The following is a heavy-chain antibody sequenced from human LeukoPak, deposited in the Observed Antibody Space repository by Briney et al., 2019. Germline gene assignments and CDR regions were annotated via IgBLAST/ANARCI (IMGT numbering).Heavy chain of an antibody. CDR2: IDTAGDT. Sequence: GSLRLSCAASGFTFSSYDMHWVRQATGKGLEWVSAIDTAGDTYYPGSVKGRFTISRDNSRNTLYLQMNSLRLEDTAVYYCASEAAAFYFDYWGQGALVTVSS. CDR3: ASEAAAFYFDY. CDR1: GFTFSSYD. J-gene: IGHJ4*02. D-gene: IGHD6-13*01. V-gene: IGHV3-13*01.